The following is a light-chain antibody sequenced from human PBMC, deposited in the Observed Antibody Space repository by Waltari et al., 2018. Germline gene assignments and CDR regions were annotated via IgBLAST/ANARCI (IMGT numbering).Light chain of an antibody. Sequence: QSALTQPASVSGTPEQSITISCTGTSSDIGGDNFVSWYQQHPGKPPKLILFDVSDRPSGVSNRFSGSKSGNSASLTISGLQAEDEADYYCSSYTRSSSYVFGTGTKVTVL. CDR1: SSDIGGDNF. CDR3: SSYTRSSSYV. J-gene: IGLJ1*01. CDR2: DVS. V-gene: IGLV2-14*01.